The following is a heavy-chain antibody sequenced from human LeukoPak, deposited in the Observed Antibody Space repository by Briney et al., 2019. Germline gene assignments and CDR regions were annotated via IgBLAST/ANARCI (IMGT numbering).Heavy chain of an antibody. Sequence: GGSLRLSCAASGFTFSTYWMSWVRQAPGKGPEWVANIKEDGSEKYHVDSVKGRSTISSNNAKNSLYLQMNSLRAEDSAVYYCAREIPGGAVTLDYWGQGTLVTVSS. D-gene: IGHD1-26*01. CDR1: GFTFSTYW. J-gene: IGHJ4*02. CDR3: AREIPGGAVTLDY. V-gene: IGHV3-7*01. CDR2: IKEDGSEK.